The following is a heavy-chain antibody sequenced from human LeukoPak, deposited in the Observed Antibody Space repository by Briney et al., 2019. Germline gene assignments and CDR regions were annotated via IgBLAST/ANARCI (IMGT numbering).Heavy chain of an antibody. Sequence: LETLSLTCAVSDDSFSSHYWTWIRQPPGKGLEWIGYISYIGSTNYNPSLKSRVTISIDTSRNQFSLRLSSVTAADTAVYYCARDLVTVTKGFDIWGQGTMVSVSS. CDR2: ISYIGST. D-gene: IGHD4-17*01. J-gene: IGHJ3*02. CDR1: DDSFSSHY. CDR3: ARDLVTVTKGFDI. V-gene: IGHV4-59*11.